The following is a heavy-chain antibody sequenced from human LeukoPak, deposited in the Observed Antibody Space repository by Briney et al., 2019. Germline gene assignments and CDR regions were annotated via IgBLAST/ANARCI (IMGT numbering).Heavy chain of an antibody. CDR2: FDPEDGET. CDR1: GYTLTELS. V-gene: IGHV1-24*01. Sequence: GASVNVSCKVSGYTLTELSMHWVRQAPGKGLEWMGGFDPEDGETIYAQKFQGRVTMTEDTSTDTAYMELSSLRSEDTAVYYCATVHGNAPYYYYYMDVWGKGTTVTVSS. CDR3: ATVHGNAPYYYYYMDV. D-gene: IGHD4-23*01. J-gene: IGHJ6*03.